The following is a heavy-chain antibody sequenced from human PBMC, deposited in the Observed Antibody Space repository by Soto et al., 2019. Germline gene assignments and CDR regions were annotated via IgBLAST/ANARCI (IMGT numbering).Heavy chain of an antibody. CDR2: INPGGGSP. D-gene: IGHD3-22*01. V-gene: IGHV1-46*01. CDR1: GYTFTNYY. Sequence: QVQLVQSGAEVKKPGASVKVSCKASGYTFTNYYMHWVRQAPGEGLEWMGIINPGGGSPSYAQKFQGRVPMASDTSTSTVYMDLTSLRFDDTAVYYCARDPSSGYGVAYWGQGTLVTVSS. J-gene: IGHJ4*02. CDR3: ARDPSSGYGVAY.